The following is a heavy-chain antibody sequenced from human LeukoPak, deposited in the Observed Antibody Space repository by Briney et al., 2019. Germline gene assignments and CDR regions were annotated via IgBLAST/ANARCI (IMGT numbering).Heavy chain of an antibody. CDR1: GGSISSCY. CDR3: ARGVPEYYDFWSGYFYYFDY. CDR2: IYYSGST. J-gene: IGHJ4*02. V-gene: IGHV4-59*01. D-gene: IGHD3-3*01. Sequence: KPSETLSLTCTVSGGSISSCYWSWIRQPPGKGLEWIWYIYYSGSTNYNPSLKSRVTISVDTSKNQFSLKLTSVTAADTAVYYCARGVPEYYDFWSGYFYYFDYWGQGTLVTVSS.